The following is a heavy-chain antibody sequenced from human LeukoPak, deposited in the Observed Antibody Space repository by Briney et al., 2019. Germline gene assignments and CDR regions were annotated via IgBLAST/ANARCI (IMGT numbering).Heavy chain of an antibody. V-gene: IGHV3-23*01. CDR3: ATAPANYYDSRARDY. CDR2: ISGSGGST. D-gene: IGHD3-22*01. CDR1: GFTFSSYA. J-gene: IGHJ4*02. Sequence: GGSLRLSCAASGFTFSSYAMSWVRQAPGKGLEWVSAISGSGGSTYYADSVKGRFTISRDNSKNTLYLQMNSLRAEDTAVYYCATAPANYYDSRARDYWGQGTLVTVSS.